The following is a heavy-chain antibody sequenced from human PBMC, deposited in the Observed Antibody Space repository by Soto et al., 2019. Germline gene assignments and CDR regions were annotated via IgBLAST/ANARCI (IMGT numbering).Heavy chain of an antibody. Sequence: QVRLQESGPGLVQPSGTLSLTCAVSGASISSENWWSWVRQPPGKGLEWIGEIYHSGSTNSNPSPKSRVTLSLDKPKNHYSLKLPSVTAADPAVYFCARDGGAVWGDQRHRAPTLDYWGQGTLVTVSS. CDR1: GASISSENW. CDR2: IYHSGST. J-gene: IGHJ4*02. V-gene: IGHV4-4*02. D-gene: IGHD3-16*01. CDR3: ARDGGAVWGDQRHRAPTLDY.